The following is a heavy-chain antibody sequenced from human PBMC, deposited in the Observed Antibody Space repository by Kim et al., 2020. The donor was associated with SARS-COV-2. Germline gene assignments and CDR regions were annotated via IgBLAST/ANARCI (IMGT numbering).Heavy chain of an antibody. J-gene: IGHJ4*02. CDR2: ISSSSSYI. CDR3: AREFHPDESLDY. Sequence: GGSLRLSCAASGFTFSSYSMNWVRQAPGKGLEWVSSISSSSSYIYYADSVKGRFTISRDNAKNSLYLQMNSLRAEDTAVYYCAREFHPDESLDYWGQGTLVTVSS. CDR1: GFTFSSYS. V-gene: IGHV3-21*01.